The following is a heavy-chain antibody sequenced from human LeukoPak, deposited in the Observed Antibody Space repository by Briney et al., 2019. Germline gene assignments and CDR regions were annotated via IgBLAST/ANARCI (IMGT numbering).Heavy chain of an antibody. J-gene: IGHJ3*02. Sequence: GGSLRLSCAASGFTFSSSWMSWVRQAPGKGLEWVANIKQDGSEKYYVDSVKGRFTISRDNAKNSLYLQMNSLRAEDTAVYYCNTDILSAKTWIWGQGTMVTVSS. CDR2: IKQDGSEK. CDR3: NTDILSAKTWI. CDR1: GFTFSSSW. V-gene: IGHV3-7*05. D-gene: IGHD2-15*01.